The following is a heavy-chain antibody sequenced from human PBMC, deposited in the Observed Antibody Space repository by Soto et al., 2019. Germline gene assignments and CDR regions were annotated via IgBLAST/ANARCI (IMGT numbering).Heavy chain of an antibody. CDR2: ISGSGGST. Sequence: LSLSCAASGFTFSSYAMSWVRQAPGKGLEWVSAISGSGGSTYYADSVKGRFTISRDNSKNTLYLQMNSLRAEDTAVYYCAKVRAVAGTHYFDYWGQGTLVTVAS. D-gene: IGHD6-19*01. CDR1: GFTFSSYA. J-gene: IGHJ4*02. CDR3: AKVRAVAGTHYFDY. V-gene: IGHV3-23*01.